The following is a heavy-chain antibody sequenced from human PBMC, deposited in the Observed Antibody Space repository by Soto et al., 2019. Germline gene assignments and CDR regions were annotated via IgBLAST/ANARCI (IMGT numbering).Heavy chain of an antibody. J-gene: IGHJ5*02. V-gene: IGHV1-18*01. CDR3: ARSAGSAYWFDP. Sequence: QVQLVQSGAEVKKPGASVKVSCKASGYTFTSYGISWVRQAPGQGLEWMGWISAYNGNTNYAQKLQGRVTMTKDTSASTADMELRSLRSDDTAVYYCARSAGSAYWFDPWGQGTQVTVSS. D-gene: IGHD2-21*01. CDR2: ISAYNGNT. CDR1: GYTFTSYG.